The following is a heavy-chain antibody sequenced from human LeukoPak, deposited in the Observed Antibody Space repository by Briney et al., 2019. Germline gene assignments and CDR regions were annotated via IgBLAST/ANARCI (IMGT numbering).Heavy chain of an antibody. V-gene: IGHV3-23*01. CDR1: GFTFSSYA. D-gene: IGHD3-3*01. J-gene: IGHJ6*02. Sequence: GGSLRLSCAASGFTFSSYAMSWVRQAPGKGLEWVSAISGSGGSTYYADSVKGRFTISRGNSKNTLYLQMNSLRAEDTAVYYCAGSQNYDFWSGYSRNPYYYYYGMDVWGQGTTVTVSS. CDR3: AGSQNYDFWSGYSRNPYYYYYGMDV. CDR2: ISGSGGST.